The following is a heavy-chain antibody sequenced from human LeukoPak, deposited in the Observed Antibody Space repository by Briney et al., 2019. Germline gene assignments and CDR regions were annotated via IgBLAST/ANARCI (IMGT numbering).Heavy chain of an antibody. CDR3: ARGDSSSWYTGNEYYFDY. D-gene: IGHD6-13*01. V-gene: IGHV4-34*01. CDR2: INHSGST. CDR1: GGSFSGYY. J-gene: IGHJ4*02. Sequence: SETLSLTCAVYGGSFSGYYWSWIRQPPGKGLEWIGEINHSGSTYYNPSLKSRVTISVDTSKNQFSLKLSSVTAADTAVYYCARGDSSSWYTGNEYYFDYWGQGTLVTVSS.